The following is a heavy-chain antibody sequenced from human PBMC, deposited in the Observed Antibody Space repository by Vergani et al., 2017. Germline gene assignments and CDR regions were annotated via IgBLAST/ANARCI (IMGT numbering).Heavy chain of an antibody. CDR3: AGEESGKNCGGDCYSFAFDI. D-gene: IGHD2-21*02. CDR2: INPSGGST. V-gene: IGHV1-46*01. Sequence: QVQLVQSGAEVKKPGASVKVSCKASGYTFTSYYMHWVRQAPGQGLEWMGIINPSGGSTSYAQKFQGRVTMTRDTSTSTVYMELSSLRSEDTAVYYCAGEESGKNCGGDCYSFAFDIWGQGTMVTVSS. CDR1: GYTFTSYY. J-gene: IGHJ3*02.